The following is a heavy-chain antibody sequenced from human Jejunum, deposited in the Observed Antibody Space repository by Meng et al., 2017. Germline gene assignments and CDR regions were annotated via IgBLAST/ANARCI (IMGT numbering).Heavy chain of an antibody. CDR3: ARDPTAVANKPQYYFDY. CDR2: ISYSGGNNK. V-gene: IGHV3-30*04. CDR1: GFTFSSYA. J-gene: IGHJ4*02. D-gene: IGHD6-19*01. Sequence: GESLKISCAASGFTFSSYAMHWVRQAPGKVLEWVAVISYSGGNNKYYADSVKGRFTISRDNSKNTLYLQMDSLRAEDTAVYYCARDPTAVANKPQYYFDYWGQGTLVTVSS.